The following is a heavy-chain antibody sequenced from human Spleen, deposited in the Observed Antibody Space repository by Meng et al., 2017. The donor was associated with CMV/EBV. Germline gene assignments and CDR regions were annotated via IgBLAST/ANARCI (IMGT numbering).Heavy chain of an antibody. CDR3: ARDGGWYYFDY. V-gene: IGHV3-48*03. D-gene: IGHD6-19*01. J-gene: IGHJ4*02. Sequence: GESLKISCVVSGFTFSTYAMTWVRQAPGKGLEWVAYVSRSGTVIYYADSVKGRFIISRDNAQKTLHLQMSSLRAGDTAVYYCARDGGWYYFDYWGQGTLVTVSS. CDR2: VSRSGTVI. CDR1: GFTFSTYA.